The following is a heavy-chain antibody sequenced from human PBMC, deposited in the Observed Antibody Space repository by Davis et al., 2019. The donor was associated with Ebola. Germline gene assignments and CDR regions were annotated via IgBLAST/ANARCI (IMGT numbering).Heavy chain of an antibody. CDR2: INHSVST. D-gene: IGHD2-8*02. Sequence: MPSKTLTPTFAVHGGSFSGYYWSWHRQPPGKGVEWIGEINHSVSTNYNPSLKRSVTISVDTSKNQFSLKLSSVTAADTAVYYCARARLLYWWCMDVWGQGTTVTVSS. CDR3: ARARLLYWWCMDV. J-gene: IGHJ6*02. CDR1: GGSFSGYY. V-gene: IGHV4-34*01.